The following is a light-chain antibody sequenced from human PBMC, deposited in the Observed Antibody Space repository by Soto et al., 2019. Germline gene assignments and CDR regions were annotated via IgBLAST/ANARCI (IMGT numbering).Light chain of an antibody. V-gene: IGLV2-14*01. CDR3: SSDISSSAPYV. Sequence: QSALTQPASVSGSPGQSITISCTGTTSDIGGYNYVSWYQQHPGKAPKLMIYDVTRRPSGVSNRFSGSKSGNTASLTISGLQAEDEADYYCSSDISSSAPYVFGTGTTLTVL. J-gene: IGLJ1*01. CDR1: TSDIGGYNY. CDR2: DVT.